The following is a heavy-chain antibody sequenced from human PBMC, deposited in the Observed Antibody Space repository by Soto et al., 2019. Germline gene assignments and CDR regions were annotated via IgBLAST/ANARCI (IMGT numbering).Heavy chain of an antibody. Sequence: QVQLVESGGGVVQPGRSLRLSCAASGFTFGSYAMHWVRQAPGKGLELVAVISYDGSNNYYADSVKGRFTISRDNSKNTLYLQMNSLRAEDTAVYYCARLGRWLQTAVDFWGQGTLVTVSS. CDR1: GFTFGSYA. V-gene: IGHV3-30-3*01. CDR3: ARLGRWLQTAVDF. CDR2: ISYDGSNN. D-gene: IGHD5-12*01. J-gene: IGHJ4*02.